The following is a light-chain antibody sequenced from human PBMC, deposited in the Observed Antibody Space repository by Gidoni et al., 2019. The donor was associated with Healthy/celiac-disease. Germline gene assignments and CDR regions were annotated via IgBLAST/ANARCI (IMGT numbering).Light chain of an antibody. J-gene: IGLJ1*01. CDR2: SNN. V-gene: IGLV1-44*01. Sequence: QSVLTQPPSASGTPGRGVTISCSGSSSNIGSNTVNWYQQLPGTAPKLLIYSNNQRPSGVPDRFSGSKSGTSASLAISGLQSEDEADYYCAAWDDSLNGNVFGTGTKVTVL. CDR1: SSNIGSNT. CDR3: AAWDDSLNGNV.